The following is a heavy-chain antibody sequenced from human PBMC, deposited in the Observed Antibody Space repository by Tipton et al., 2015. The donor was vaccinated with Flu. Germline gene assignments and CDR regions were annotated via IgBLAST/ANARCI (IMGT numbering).Heavy chain of an antibody. CDR3: VKDRRLYDASGYYDY. J-gene: IGHJ4*02. CDR1: GFTFEDYT. CDR2: ISWDGDDA. D-gene: IGHD1-26*01. Sequence: SLRLSCAASGFTFEDYTMHWVRQVPGKGPEWVSIISWDGDDAYYAESVKGRFTISRDNSKNSLYLQMNSLRSEDSALYYCVKDRRLYDASGYYDYWGQGTLVTVSS. V-gene: IGHV3-43*01.